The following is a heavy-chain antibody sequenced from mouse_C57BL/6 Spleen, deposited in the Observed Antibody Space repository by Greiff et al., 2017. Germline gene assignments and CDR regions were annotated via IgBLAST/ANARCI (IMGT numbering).Heavy chain of an antibody. CDR1: GYTFTSYW. J-gene: IGHJ2*01. CDR2: IDPSDSDT. CDR3: AREDGNCYLDY. V-gene: IGHV1-52*01. D-gene: IGHD2-1*01. Sequence: QVQLQQPGAELVRPGSSVKLSCKASGYTFTSYWMHWVKQRPIQGLEWIGNIDPSDSDTRYNQKFKDKATLTVDKSTSTAYMQLSSLTSEDSAVYCCAREDGNCYLDYWGKGTTLTVSS.